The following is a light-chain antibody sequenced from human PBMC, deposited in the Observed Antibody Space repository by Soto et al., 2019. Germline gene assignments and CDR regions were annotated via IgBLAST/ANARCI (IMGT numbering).Light chain of an antibody. CDR2: EVS. J-gene: IGLJ1*01. CDR1: SSDVGSYNL. V-gene: IGLV2-23*02. CDR3: CSYAGSSTVYV. Sequence: QSVLTQPASVSGSPGQSITISCIGTSSDVGSYNLVSWYQQHPGKAPKVLIYEVSERPSGVSNRFSGSKSGNTASLTISGLQAEDEAEYYCCSYAGSSTVYVFGTGTKLTVL.